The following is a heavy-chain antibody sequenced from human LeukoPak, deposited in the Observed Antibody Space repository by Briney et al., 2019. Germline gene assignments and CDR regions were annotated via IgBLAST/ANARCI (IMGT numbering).Heavy chain of an antibody. CDR3: ARSLIAAAGTDY. V-gene: IGHV4-39*01. J-gene: IGHJ4*02. Sequence: SETLSLTCTVSGGSISSRSSYWGWIRQPPGKGLEWIGSIYYSGNTYYNPSLKSRVTISLDTSKNQFSLRLTSVTAADTAVYYCARSLIAAAGTDYWGQGTLVTVSS. D-gene: IGHD6-13*01. CDR2: IYYSGNT. CDR1: GGSISSRSSY.